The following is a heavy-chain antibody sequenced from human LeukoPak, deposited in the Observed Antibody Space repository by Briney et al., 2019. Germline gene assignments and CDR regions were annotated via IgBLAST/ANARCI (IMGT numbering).Heavy chain of an antibody. D-gene: IGHD2-15*01. J-gene: IGHJ3*02. V-gene: IGHV3-30*04. Sequence: WSLRLSCAASGSTFSSYAMHWVRQAPGKGLEWVAVISYDGSNKYYADSVKGRFTISRDNSKNTLYLQMNSLRAEDTAVYYCASLGYCSGGSCYLSPDPDAFDIWGQGTMVTVSS. CDR2: ISYDGSNK. CDR3: ASLGYCSGGSCYLSPDPDAFDI. CDR1: GSTFSSYA.